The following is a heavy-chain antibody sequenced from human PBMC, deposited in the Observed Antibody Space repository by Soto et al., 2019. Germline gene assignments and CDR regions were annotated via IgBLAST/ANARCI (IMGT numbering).Heavy chain of an antibody. J-gene: IGHJ4*02. Sequence: QVQLVESGGGVVQPGRSLRLSCAASGFTFSHYGIHWVRQAPGKGLEWLAVISYDGSNKHYADSVKGRFTVSRDNSKNTLYLQMNSRRAEDTAFYFCARYSGKYQVTIDYWGQGTLVTVSS. D-gene: IGHD1-26*01. V-gene: IGHV3-30*03. CDR2: ISYDGSNK. CDR3: ARYSGKYQVTIDY. CDR1: GFTFSHYG.